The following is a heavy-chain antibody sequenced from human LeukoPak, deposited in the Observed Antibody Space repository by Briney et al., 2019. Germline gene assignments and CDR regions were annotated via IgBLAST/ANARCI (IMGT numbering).Heavy chain of an antibody. CDR1: GFTFSSHS. V-gene: IGHV3-21*01. Sequence: GGSLRLSCAASGFTFSSHSMNWVRQAPGKGLEWVSSISSDSTYIYHADSVKGRFTISRDNAKNSLYLQMNSLRAEDTAVYYCARFETRAVAAKDYWGQGTLVTVSS. D-gene: IGHD6-19*01. CDR3: ARFETRAVAAKDY. CDR2: ISSDSTYI. J-gene: IGHJ4*02.